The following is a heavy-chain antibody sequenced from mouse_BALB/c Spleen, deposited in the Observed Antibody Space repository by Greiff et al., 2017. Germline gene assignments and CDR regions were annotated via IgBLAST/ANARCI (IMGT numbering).Heavy chain of an antibody. CDR1: GFSLSRYS. CDR2: IWGGGST. Sequence: VKLMESGPGLVAPSQSLSITCTVSGFSLSRYSVHWVRQPPGKGLEWLGMIWGGGSTDYNSALKSRLSISKDNSKSQVFLKMNSLQTDDTAMYYCAGQGRATVVAENAMDYWGQGTSVTVSS. D-gene: IGHD1-1*01. J-gene: IGHJ4*01. V-gene: IGHV2-6-4*01. CDR3: AGQGRATVVAENAMDY.